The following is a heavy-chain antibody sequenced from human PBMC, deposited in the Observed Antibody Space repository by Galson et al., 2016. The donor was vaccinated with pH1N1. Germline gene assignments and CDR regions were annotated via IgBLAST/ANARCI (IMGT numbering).Heavy chain of an antibody. CDR1: GGSISSGDYY. J-gene: IGHJ4*02. CDR2: IYYSGST. D-gene: IGHD4-17*01. Sequence: TLSLTCTVSGGSISSGDYYWNWIRQHPGKGLEWIGYIYYSGSTYYNPSLKSRVTISVDTSKSQFSLKLSSVTAADTAVYYCAGLIYGDYTLNFDYWGQGTLVTVSS. CDR3: AGLIYGDYTLNFDY. V-gene: IGHV4-31*03.